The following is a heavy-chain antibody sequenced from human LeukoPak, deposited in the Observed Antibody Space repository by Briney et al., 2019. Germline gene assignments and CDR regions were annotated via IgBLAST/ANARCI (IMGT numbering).Heavy chain of an antibody. V-gene: IGHV3-11*04. CDR1: AFTFSDYY. J-gene: IGHJ6*03. CDR2: ISGPGTSI. CDR3: ARIAGSRWLRLVQDNHYHYNTDV. Sequence: GGSLRLSCAASAFTFSDYYMTWIRQAPGKGLECVSYISGPGTSIYYADSVKGRFTVSRDNANNSLYVQMHSLRPEDTAVYYCARIAGSRWLRLVQDNHYHYNTDVWGTGTTVTVS. D-gene: IGHD5-24*01.